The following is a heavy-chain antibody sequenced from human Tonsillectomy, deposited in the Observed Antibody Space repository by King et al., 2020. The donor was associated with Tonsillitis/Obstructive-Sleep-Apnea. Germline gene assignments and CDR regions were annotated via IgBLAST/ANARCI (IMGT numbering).Heavy chain of an antibody. CDR1: GFTFSSYA. D-gene: IGHD6-13*01. CDR2: ISYDGDNK. V-gene: IGHV3-30*04. CDR3: ARDRGGHSSSWYYGYYYYGMDV. Sequence: VQLVESGGGVVQPGRSLRLSCAASGFTFSSYATHWVRQAPGKGLEWVAVISYDGDNKYYADSVKGRFTISRDNSKNTLYLQMNSLRAEDTAVYYCARDRGGHSSSWYYGYYYYGMDVWGQGTTVTVSS. J-gene: IGHJ6*02.